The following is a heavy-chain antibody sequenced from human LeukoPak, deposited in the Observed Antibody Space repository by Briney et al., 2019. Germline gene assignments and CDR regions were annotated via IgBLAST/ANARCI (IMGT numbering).Heavy chain of an antibody. CDR3: ARDGGY. J-gene: IGHJ4*02. Sequence: GESLRLSCGASGLTVSSYGMSWVRRAPGKGLEWVSTIIGSAVNTYYADSVKGRFTISRDNAKNTLYLQMNSLRAEDTAVYYCARDGGYWGQGTLVTVSS. V-gene: IGHV3-23*01. D-gene: IGHD3-10*01. CDR2: IIGSAVNT. CDR1: GLTVSSYG.